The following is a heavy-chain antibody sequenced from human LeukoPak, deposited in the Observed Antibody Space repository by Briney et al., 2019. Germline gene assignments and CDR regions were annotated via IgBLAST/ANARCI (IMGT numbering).Heavy chain of an antibody. D-gene: IGHD3-16*01. CDR1: GITVTGTH. Sequence: GGSLRLSCAASGITVTGTHMSWVRQAPGKGLEWVSAIYTGGTTYYSDSVEGRFTISRDGSKNILYLQMDSLRVEDTAVYYCARDQATSGGGLDSWGQGTLVTVSS. CDR3: ARDQATSGGGLDS. V-gene: IGHV3-53*01. CDR2: IYTGGTT. J-gene: IGHJ4*02.